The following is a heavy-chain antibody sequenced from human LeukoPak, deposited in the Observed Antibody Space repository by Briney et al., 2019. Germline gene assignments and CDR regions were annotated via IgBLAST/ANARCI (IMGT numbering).Heavy chain of an antibody. D-gene: IGHD6-13*01. CDR3: AKSAAGSPGAFDI. V-gene: IGHV3-9*03. J-gene: IGHJ3*02. CDR2: ISWNSGSI. Sequence: GGSLRLSCAASGFTFDDYAMHWVRQAPGKGLEWVSGISWNSGSIGYADSVKGRFTISRDNAKNSLYLQMNSLRAEDMALSYCAKSAAGSPGAFDIWGQGTMVTVSS. CDR1: GFTFDDYA.